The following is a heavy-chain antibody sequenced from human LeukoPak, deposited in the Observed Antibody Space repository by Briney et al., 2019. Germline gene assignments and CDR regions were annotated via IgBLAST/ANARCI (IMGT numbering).Heavy chain of an antibody. J-gene: IGHJ4*02. CDR2: ITSSSSDI. CDR3: AKLWFGELLSLDY. Sequence: GGSLRLSCAASAFTFSSYSMNWVRQVPGKGLEWVSSITSSSSDIYNADSVKGRFTISRDNAKNSLYLQMNSLRADDTAVYYCAKLWFGELLSLDYWGQGTLVTVSS. V-gene: IGHV3-21*01. D-gene: IGHD3-10*01. CDR1: AFTFSSYS.